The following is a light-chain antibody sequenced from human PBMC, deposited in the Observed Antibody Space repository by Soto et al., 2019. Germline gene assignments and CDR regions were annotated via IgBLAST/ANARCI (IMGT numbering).Light chain of an antibody. J-gene: IGLJ2*01. CDR2: GNS. CDR1: SSNIGAGYD. CDR3: QSYDSSLSGVV. Sequence: QSVLTQPPSVSGAPGQRVTISCTGSSSNIGAGYDVHWYQQLPGTAPKLLIYGNSNRPSGVPDRFSGSKSGTSASLATTGLQAEDEADYYCQSYDSSLSGVVFGGGTKLT. V-gene: IGLV1-40*01.